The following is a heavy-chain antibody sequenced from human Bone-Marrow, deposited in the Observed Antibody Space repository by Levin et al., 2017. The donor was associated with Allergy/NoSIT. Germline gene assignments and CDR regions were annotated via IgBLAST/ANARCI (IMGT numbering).Heavy chain of an antibody. D-gene: IGHD4-17*01. J-gene: IGHJ4*02. V-gene: IGHV4-31*03. CDR3: ARGHVNGDYFDF. CDR2: ISYNGDT. Sequence: SQTLSLTCTVSGGSLTTGGYYWPWIRQHPGKGLEWIAYISYNGDTYYDPSLKSRPTISLDTSQRQFTLRLTSVTAADTAMYYCARGHVNGDYFDFWGQGTLVTVSS. CDR1: GGSLTTGGYY.